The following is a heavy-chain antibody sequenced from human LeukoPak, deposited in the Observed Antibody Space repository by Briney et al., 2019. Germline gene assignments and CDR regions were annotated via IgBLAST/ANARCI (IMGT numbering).Heavy chain of an antibody. CDR2: ISSSGSTI. CDR3: ARDPRASYGSGSYYNVPLFDY. V-gene: IGHV3-11*01. D-gene: IGHD3-10*01. CDR1: GFTFSDYY. Sequence: PGGSLRLSCAASGFTFSDYYMSWIRQAPGKGLEWVSYISSSGSTIYYADSVKGRFTISRDNAKNSLYLQMNSLRAEDTAVYYCARDPRASYGSGSYYNVPLFDYWGQGTLVTVSS. J-gene: IGHJ4*02.